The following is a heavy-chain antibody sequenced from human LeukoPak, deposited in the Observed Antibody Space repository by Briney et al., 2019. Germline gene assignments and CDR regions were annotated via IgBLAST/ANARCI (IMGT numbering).Heavy chain of an antibody. J-gene: IGHJ4*02. CDR2: IYSSGST. Sequence: PSQTLSLTCTVSGGSINSGGYYWSWIRQRPGKGLEYFGYIYSSGSTYYNPSLKSRVTISMDTSKNQFSLTLTSVTAADTAVYYCARESGYSGGPFDYWGQGTLVTVSS. CDR1: GGSINSGGYY. D-gene: IGHD6-19*01. V-gene: IGHV4-31*03. CDR3: ARESGYSGGPFDY.